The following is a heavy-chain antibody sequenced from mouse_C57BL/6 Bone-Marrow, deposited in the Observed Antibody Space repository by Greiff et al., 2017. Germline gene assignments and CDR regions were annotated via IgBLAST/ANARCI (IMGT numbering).Heavy chain of an antibody. V-gene: IGHV1-64*01. Sequence: VQLQQPGAELVKPGASVKLSCKASGYTFTSYWMHWVKQRPGQGLEWIGMIHPNSGSTNYNEKFKSKATLTVDKSTSTAYMQLSSLTSEDSAVYDCARGDTMVTTCYFDYWGQGTTLTVSS. J-gene: IGHJ2*01. D-gene: IGHD2-2*01. CDR2: IHPNSGST. CDR3: ARGDTMVTTCYFDY. CDR1: GYTFTSYW.